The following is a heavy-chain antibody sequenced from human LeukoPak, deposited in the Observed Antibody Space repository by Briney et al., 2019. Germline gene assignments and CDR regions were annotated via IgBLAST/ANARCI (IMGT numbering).Heavy chain of an antibody. D-gene: IGHD3-3*01. CDR3: AKDGGLRFLEWLLVNFDY. CDR2: ISGSGGST. CDR1: GFTFSSYW. Sequence: GGSLRLSCAASGFTFSSYWMGWVRQAPGKGLEWVSAISGSGGSTYYADSVKGRFTISRDNSKNTLYLQMNSLRAEDTAVYYCAKDGGLRFLEWLLVNFDYWGQGTLVTVSS. J-gene: IGHJ4*02. V-gene: IGHV3-23*01.